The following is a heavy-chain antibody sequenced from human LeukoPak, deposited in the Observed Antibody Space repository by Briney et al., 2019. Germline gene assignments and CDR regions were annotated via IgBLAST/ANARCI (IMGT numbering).Heavy chain of an antibody. D-gene: IGHD4-17*01. Sequence: PSETLSLTCAVYGGSFSGYYWSWIRQPPGKGLEWIGEINHSGSTNYNPSLKSRVTISVDTSKNQFSLKLSSVTAADTAVYYCARENYGEAANWFDPWGQGTLVTVSS. V-gene: IGHV4-34*01. J-gene: IGHJ5*02. CDR2: INHSGST. CDR1: GGSFSGYY. CDR3: ARENYGEAANWFDP.